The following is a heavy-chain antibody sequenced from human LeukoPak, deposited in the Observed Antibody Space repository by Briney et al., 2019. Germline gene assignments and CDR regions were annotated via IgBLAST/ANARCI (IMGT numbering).Heavy chain of an antibody. Sequence: GGSLRLSCAASGFTFRTSAFSWVRQSPGRGLEWVSTVGTDSDTYYADSVKGRFTISRDNSKNTVYLQMTGLRADVTAVYYCAKKTPGIHPFDSWGQGTLVTVSP. J-gene: IGHJ4*02. CDR1: GFTFRTSA. V-gene: IGHV3-23*01. D-gene: IGHD6-13*01. CDR2: VGTDSDT. CDR3: AKKTPGIHPFDS.